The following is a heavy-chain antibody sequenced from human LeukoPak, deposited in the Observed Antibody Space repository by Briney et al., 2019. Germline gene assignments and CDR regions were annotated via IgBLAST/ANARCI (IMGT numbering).Heavy chain of an antibody. J-gene: IGHJ4*02. D-gene: IGHD2-2*01. CDR1: GGSISSSSYY. V-gene: IGHV4-39*07. CDR3: ARESRLGYFDY. Sequence: SETLSLTCTVSGGSISSSSYYWGWIRQPPGKGLEWIGSIYYSGNTYYNPSLKSRVTISVDTSKNQFSLKLSSVTAADTAVYYCARESRLGYFDYRGQGTLVTVSS. CDR2: IYYSGNT.